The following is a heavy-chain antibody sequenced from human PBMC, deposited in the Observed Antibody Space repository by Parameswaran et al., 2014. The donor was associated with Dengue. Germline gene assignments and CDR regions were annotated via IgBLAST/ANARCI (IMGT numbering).Heavy chain of an antibody. CDR2: ISAYNGNT. Sequence: WVRQAPGQGLEWMGWISAYNGNTNYAQKLQGRVTMTTDTSTSTAYMELRSLRSDDTAVYYCARLYLWFGEAKHLYGMDVWGQGTTVTVSS. J-gene: IGHJ6*02. D-gene: IGHD3-10*01. CDR3: ARLYLWFGEAKHLYGMDV. V-gene: IGHV1-18*01.